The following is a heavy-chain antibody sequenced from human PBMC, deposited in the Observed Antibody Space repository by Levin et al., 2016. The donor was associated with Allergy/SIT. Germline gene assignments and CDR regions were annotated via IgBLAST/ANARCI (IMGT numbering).Heavy chain of an antibody. D-gene: IGHD6-19*01. CDR3: ARCIAVAGTPQGYYYYGMDV. V-gene: IGHV3-21*01. Sequence: GGSLRLSCAASGFTFSSYSMNWVRQAPGKGLEWVSSISSSSSYIYYADSVKGRFTISRDNAKNSLYLQMNSLRAEDTAVYYCARCIAVAGTPQGYYYYGMDVWGQGTTVTVSS. CDR1: GFTFSSYS. CDR2: ISSSSSYI. J-gene: IGHJ6*02.